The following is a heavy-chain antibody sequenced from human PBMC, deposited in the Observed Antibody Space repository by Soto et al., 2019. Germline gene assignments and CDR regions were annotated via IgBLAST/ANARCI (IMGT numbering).Heavy chain of an antibody. J-gene: IGHJ6*02. CDR3: ARVVVSAAIHPPCGMDV. CDR2: IIPIFGTA. V-gene: IGHV1-69*13. Sequence: SVKVSCKASGGTFSSYAISWVRQAPGQGLEWMGGIIPIFGTANYAQKFQGRVTITADESTSTAYMELSSLRSEDTAVYYCARVVVSAAIHPPCGMDVCGQGTTVTVSS. CDR1: GGTFSSYA. D-gene: IGHD2-2*02.